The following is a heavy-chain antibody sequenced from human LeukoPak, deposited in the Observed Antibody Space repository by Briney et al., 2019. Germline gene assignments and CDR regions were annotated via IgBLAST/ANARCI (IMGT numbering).Heavy chain of an antibody. Sequence: GGSLRLSCAASGFTFSSFEMKWVRQAPGKGLEWVSYISSGGSTIYYADSVKGRFTISRDNAKNSLYLQMNSLRAEDTAVYYCAKDLTAVTTQGDYWGQGTLVTVSS. CDR1: GFTFSSFE. D-gene: IGHD4-17*01. J-gene: IGHJ4*02. CDR2: ISSGGSTI. V-gene: IGHV3-48*03. CDR3: AKDLTAVTTQGDY.